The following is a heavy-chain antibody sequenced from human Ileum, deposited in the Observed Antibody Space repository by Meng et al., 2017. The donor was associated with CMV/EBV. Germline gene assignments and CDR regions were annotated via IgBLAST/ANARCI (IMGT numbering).Heavy chain of an antibody. V-gene: IGHV4-34*01. CDR3: VTADHHAIKY. Sequence: VPIELLGSGMLSPSETLSPTGSLGGSCSPYTWSCIRQAPGKGLEWIGESNQYASTNFNPSVKSRVTISRDTSKNQFSLRLNSVTAADAAVYYCVTADHHAIKYWGQGTLVTVSS. D-gene: IGHD5-12*01. CDR2: SNQYAST. CDR1: GSCSPYT. J-gene: IGHJ4*02.